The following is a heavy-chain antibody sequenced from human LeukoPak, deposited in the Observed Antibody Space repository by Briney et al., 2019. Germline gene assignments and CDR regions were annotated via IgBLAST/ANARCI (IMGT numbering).Heavy chain of an antibody. D-gene: IGHD6-19*01. V-gene: IGHV1-18*01. Sequence: ASVKVSCKASGYTLTSYGISWVRQAPGQGLEWMGWISAYNGNTNYAQKLQGRVTMTTDTSTSTAYMELRSLRSDDTAVCYCARWSSGRRIFGHWGQGTLVTVSS. J-gene: IGHJ1*01. CDR2: ISAYNGNT. CDR3: ARWSSGRRIFGH. CDR1: GYTLTSYG.